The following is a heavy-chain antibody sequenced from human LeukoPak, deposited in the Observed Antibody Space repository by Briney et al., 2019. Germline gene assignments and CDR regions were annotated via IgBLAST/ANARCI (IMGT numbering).Heavy chain of an antibody. Sequence: GGSLRLSCAASGFTFSGYAMHWVRQAPGKGLEWVAVISYDGSNKYYADSVKGRFTISRDNSKNTLYLQMNSLRAEDTAVYYCARGATDYYDSSGFLNWFDPWGQGTLVTVSS. CDR3: ARGATDYYDSSGFLNWFDP. CDR2: ISYDGSNK. D-gene: IGHD3-22*01. CDR1: GFTFSGYA. J-gene: IGHJ5*02. V-gene: IGHV3-30*04.